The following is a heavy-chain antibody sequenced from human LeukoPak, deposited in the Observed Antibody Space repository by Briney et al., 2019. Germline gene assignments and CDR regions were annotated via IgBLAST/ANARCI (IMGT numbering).Heavy chain of an antibody. CDR1: GGSISSGVYY. Sequence: PSETLCLTCTVSGGSISSGVYYWSWIRQPPGKGLEWIGYIYYSGSTYYNPSLNSRDTISVDTSKNQFSLKLSTVTAADTAVYYCARDPYDSSGYYDYWGQGTLVTVSS. D-gene: IGHD3-22*01. V-gene: IGHV4-30-4*08. J-gene: IGHJ4*02. CDR2: IYYSGST. CDR3: ARDPYDSSGYYDY.